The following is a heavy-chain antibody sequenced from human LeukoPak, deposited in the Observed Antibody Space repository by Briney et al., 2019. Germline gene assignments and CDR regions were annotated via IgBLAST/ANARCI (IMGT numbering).Heavy chain of an antibody. CDR3: ARHPSYSGSGPYFDS. D-gene: IGHD3-10*01. V-gene: IGHV4-59*08. CDR1: GGSISGQY. J-gene: IGHJ4*02. Sequence: SETLSLTCTVSGGSISGQYWSWTRQPPGKGLEWIAYIYYTGISDYNPSLKSRATISLDTSKNQFSLRLTSVTAADTAVYYCARHPSYSGSGPYFDSWGQGTLVTVSS. CDR2: IYYTGIS.